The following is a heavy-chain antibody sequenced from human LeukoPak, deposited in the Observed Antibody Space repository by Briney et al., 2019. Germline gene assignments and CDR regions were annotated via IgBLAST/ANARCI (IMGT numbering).Heavy chain of an antibody. CDR3: ARGSRNFWSGYLLFDY. D-gene: IGHD3-3*01. CDR1: GGSFSGYY. J-gene: IGHJ4*02. Sequence: PSETLSLTCAVYGGSFSGYYWSWIRQPPGKGLEWIGEINHSGSTNYNPSLKSRVTISVDTSKNQFSLKLSSVTAADTAVYYCARGSRNFWSGYLLFDYWGQGTLVTVSS. CDR2: INHSGST. V-gene: IGHV4-34*01.